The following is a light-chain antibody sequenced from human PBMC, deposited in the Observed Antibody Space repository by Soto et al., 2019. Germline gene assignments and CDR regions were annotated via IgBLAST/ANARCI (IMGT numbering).Light chain of an antibody. V-gene: IGKV1-39*01. CDR2: ASN. CDR1: QTISGS. Sequence: DIQMTQSPSSLSASVGDRVTITCRASQTISGSLNWYQQRPGKAPNLLIYASNSLQSGVPPRFSGSASGTDFTLTISSLQPEDFATYYCQQTYSIPITCGRGTRLDIK. CDR3: QQTYSIPIT. J-gene: IGKJ5*01.